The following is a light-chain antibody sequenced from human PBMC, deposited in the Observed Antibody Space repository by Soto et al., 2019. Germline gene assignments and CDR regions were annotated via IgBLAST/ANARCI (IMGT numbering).Light chain of an antibody. CDR2: DTS. CDR1: QRLSTY. V-gene: IGKV3-11*01. CDR3: QQYGSSPPRT. Sequence: LLTQSPATLSLSPGERATLSCRPSQRLSTYLAWYQQKPGQAPRLLIYDTSKRATGVPTRFSGSGSGADFTLSISRLEPEDFAVYYCQQYGSSPPRTFSQGTKVDIK. J-gene: IGKJ1*01.